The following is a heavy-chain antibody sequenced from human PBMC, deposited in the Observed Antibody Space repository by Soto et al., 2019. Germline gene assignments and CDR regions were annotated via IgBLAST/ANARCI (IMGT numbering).Heavy chain of an antibody. V-gene: IGHV3-74*01. CDR3: VRERPGSQEYFDY. CDR2: INTDGSDT. Sequence: EVQLVESGGGLAQPGGSLRLSCAASGFIFSSEWMDWVRQAPGKGLVWVSRINTDGSDTRYADSVKGRFTISRDNEKNKVYLQMNSLRNEDTGGYYCVRERPGSQEYFDYWGQGNMVTVSS. CDR1: GFIFSSEW. D-gene: IGHD3-10*01. J-gene: IGHJ4*02.